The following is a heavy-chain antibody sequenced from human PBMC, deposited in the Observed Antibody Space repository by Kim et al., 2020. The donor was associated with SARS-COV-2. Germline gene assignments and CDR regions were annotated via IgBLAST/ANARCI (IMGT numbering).Heavy chain of an antibody. CDR3: ASLQPRSH. V-gene: IGHV4-31*02. CDR2: GST. J-gene: IGHJ4*02. Sequence: GSTYYNPSLKSRVTISVDTSKNQFSLKLSSVTAADTAVYYCASLQPRSHWGQGTLVTVSS.